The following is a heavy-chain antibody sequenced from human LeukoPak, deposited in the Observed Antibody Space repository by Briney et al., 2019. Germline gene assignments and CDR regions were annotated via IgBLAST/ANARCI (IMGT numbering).Heavy chain of an antibody. J-gene: IGHJ4*02. CDR2: ISSSGSYI. D-gene: IGHD1-1*01. CDR3: ARGDNWNFAYLDY. CDR1: GFTFSTYS. V-gene: IGHV3-21*01. Sequence: GGSLRLSCAASGFTFSTYSLNWVRQAPGKGLEWVSSISSSGSYIYYADTLKGRFTISRDNAKNSLYLQVNSLRAEDTAVYHCARGDNWNFAYLDYWGQGTLVTVSS.